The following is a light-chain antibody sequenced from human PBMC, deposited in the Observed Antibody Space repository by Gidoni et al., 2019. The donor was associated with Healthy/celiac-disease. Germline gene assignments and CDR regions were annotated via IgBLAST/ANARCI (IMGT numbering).Light chain of an antibody. CDR2: AAS. CDR3: QQSYSTPPWT. V-gene: IGKV1-39*01. Sequence: IQMTQSPSSLSASVGDRVTITCRASQSISSYLNWYQQKPGKAPKLLIYAASSLQSGVPSRVSGSGSGTDFTLTISSLQPEDFATYYCQQSYSTPPWTFGQGTKVEIK. CDR1: QSISSY. J-gene: IGKJ1*01.